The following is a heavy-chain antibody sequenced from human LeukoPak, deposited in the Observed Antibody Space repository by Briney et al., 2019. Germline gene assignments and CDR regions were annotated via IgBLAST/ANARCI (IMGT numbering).Heavy chain of an antibody. CDR1: ADSISSGYY. D-gene: IGHD1-26*01. CDR2: IYHSGSI. J-gene: IGHJ5*02. CDR3: ARDGASASGSWFGP. V-gene: IGHV4-38-2*02. Sequence: SETLSLICTVSADSISSGYYWGWIRQSPGKGLEWIGSIYHSGSIYYNPSLRSRVTISVDMSKNQFSLRLNSVTAADTAVYYCARDGASASGSWFGPWGQGTLVIVSS.